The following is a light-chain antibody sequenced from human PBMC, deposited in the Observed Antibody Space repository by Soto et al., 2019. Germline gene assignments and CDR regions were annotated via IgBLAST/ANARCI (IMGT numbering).Light chain of an antibody. CDR2: EGT. CDR1: STDFENYNL. J-gene: IGLJ2*01. Sequence: QSALTQPASVSGSPGQSITISCTRSSTDFENYNLVSWYQHCPDKAPKLIIYEGTKRPSEISDRFSGSESDTTASLIIPGLQPEDEADYYCSSYAGSSARVVFGGGTKLTVL. V-gene: IGLV2-23*01. CDR3: SSYAGSSARVV.